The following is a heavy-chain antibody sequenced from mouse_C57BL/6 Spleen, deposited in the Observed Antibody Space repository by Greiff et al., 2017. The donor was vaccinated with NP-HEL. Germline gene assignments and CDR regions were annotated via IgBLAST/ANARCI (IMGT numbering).Heavy chain of an antibody. CDR3: ARPHSNYPYCFDY. D-gene: IGHD2-5*01. CDR2: ISSGSSTI. CDR1: GFTFSDYG. Sequence: EVQLVESGGGLVKPGGSLKLSCAASGFTFSDYGMHWVRQAPEKGLEWVAYISSGSSTIYYADTVKGRFTIARDNAKNTLFLQMTSLRSEATAMYYCARPHSNYPYCFDYWGQGTTLTVSS. J-gene: IGHJ2*01. V-gene: IGHV5-17*01.